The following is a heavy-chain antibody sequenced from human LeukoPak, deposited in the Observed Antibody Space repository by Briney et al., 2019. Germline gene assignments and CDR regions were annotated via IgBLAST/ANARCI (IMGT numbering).Heavy chain of an antibody. CDR3: AGELLSGGPDAFDI. CDR2: ISYDGSNK. D-gene: IGHD3-16*01. Sequence: GSLRLSCAASGFTFSSYAMHWVRQAPGKGLEWVAVISYDGSNKYYADSVKGRFTISRDNSKNTLYLQMNSLRAEDTAVYYCAGELLSGGPDAFDIWGQGTMVTVSS. V-gene: IGHV3-30-3*01. CDR1: GFTFSSYA. J-gene: IGHJ3*02.